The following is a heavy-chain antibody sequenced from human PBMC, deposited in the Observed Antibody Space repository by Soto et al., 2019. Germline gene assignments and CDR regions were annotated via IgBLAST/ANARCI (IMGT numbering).Heavy chain of an antibody. V-gene: IGHV1-2*02. Sequence: GASVKVSCKASGYTFTGYYMHWVRQAPGQGLEWMGWINPNSGGTNYAQKFQGRVTMTRDTSISTAYMELSRLRSDDTAVYYCARGWNASSGWAYFDYWGQGTLVTVSS. CDR1: GYTFTGYY. CDR3: ARGWNASSGWAYFDY. CDR2: INPNSGGT. J-gene: IGHJ4*02. D-gene: IGHD6-19*01.